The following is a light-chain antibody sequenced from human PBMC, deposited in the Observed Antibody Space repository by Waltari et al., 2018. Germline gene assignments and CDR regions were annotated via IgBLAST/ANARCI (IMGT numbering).Light chain of an antibody. CDR2: WAS. V-gene: IGKV4-1*01. CDR3: QQYYSTPLT. CDR1: QSVLYSSNNKNY. J-gene: IGKJ4*01. Sequence: DIVMTQSPDSLAVSLGERATINCKCSQSVLYSSNNKNYLAWYQTKPGQPPKLLIYWASTRESGVPDRFSGSGSETDFTLTISSLQAEDVAVYYCQQYYSTPLTFGGGTKVEIK.